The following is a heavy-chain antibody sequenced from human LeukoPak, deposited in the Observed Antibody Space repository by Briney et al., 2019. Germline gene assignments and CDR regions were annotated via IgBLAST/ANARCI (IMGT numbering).Heavy chain of an antibody. J-gene: IGHJ4*02. CDR2: ISSSSSYI. CDR3: ARASGSYHRIDY. Sequence: GGSLRLSCAASGFTFSSYSMNWVRQAPGKGLVWVSSISSSSSYIYYADSVKGRFTISRYNAKNSLYLQMNSLRAEDTAVYYCARASGSYHRIDYWGQGTLATVSS. D-gene: IGHD1-26*01. V-gene: IGHV3-21*01. CDR1: GFTFSSYS.